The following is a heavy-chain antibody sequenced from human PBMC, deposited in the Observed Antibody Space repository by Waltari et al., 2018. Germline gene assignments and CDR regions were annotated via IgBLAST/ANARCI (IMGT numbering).Heavy chain of an antibody. CDR1: GYTFTGSY. CDR3: ARDDILTGYYPYNWFDP. CDR2: INPNSGGT. D-gene: IGHD3-9*01. J-gene: IGHJ5*02. V-gene: IGHV1-2*02. Sequence: QVQLVQSGAEVKKPGASVKVSCKASGYTFTGSYMHWVRPAPGQGLEWMGWINPNSGGTNYAQKFQGRVTMTRDTSISTAYMELSRLRSDDTAVYYCARDDILTGYYPYNWFDPWGQGTLVTVSS.